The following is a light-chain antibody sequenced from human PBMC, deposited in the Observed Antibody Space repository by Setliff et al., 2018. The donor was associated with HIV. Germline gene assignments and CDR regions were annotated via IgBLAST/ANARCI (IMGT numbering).Light chain of an antibody. CDR3: ASWDVGLNAFYV. CDR2: NND. Sequence: QSALAQTPSTSGTPGHRVIISCSGSHSNIGSNTVNWFQQFPGTAPKLLIYNNDQRPSGVPGRFSGSKSGTSASLAISGLQSEDEAEYYCASWDVGLNAFYVFGTGTKVTVL. CDR1: HSNIGSNT. V-gene: IGLV1-44*01. J-gene: IGLJ1*01.